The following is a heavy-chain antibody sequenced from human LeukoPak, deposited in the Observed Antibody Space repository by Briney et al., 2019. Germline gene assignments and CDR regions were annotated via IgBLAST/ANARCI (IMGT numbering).Heavy chain of an antibody. V-gene: IGHV4-4*07. J-gene: IGHJ4*02. Sequence: PSETLSLTCTVSGGSISSYYWSWIRQPAGKRLEWIGRIYTSGSTNYNPSLKSRVTMSVDTSKNQFSLKLSSVTAADTAVYYCARVHSSGWYPKADYWGQGTLVTVSS. CDR2: IYTSGST. D-gene: IGHD6-19*01. CDR1: GGSISSYY. CDR3: ARVHSSGWYPKADY.